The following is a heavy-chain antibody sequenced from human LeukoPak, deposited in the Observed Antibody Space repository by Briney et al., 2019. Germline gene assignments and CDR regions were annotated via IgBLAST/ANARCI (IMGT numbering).Heavy chain of an antibody. Sequence: SETLSLTCAVYGGSFSGYYWSWIRQPPGKGLEWIGEINHSGSTNYNPSLKSRVTISVDTSKNQFSLKLSSVTAADTAVYYCARGQRIAAAGSRWFDPRGQGTLVTVSS. CDR3: ARGQRIAAAGSRWFDP. CDR2: INHSGST. CDR1: GGSFSGYY. D-gene: IGHD6-13*01. J-gene: IGHJ5*02. V-gene: IGHV4-34*01.